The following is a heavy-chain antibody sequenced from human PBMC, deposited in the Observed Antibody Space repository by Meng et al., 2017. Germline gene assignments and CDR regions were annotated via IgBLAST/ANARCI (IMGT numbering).Heavy chain of an antibody. CDR1: GFTFDDYT. J-gene: IGHJ6*02. CDR2: ISWDGGST. Sequence: GASLKISCAASGFTFDDYTMHWVRQAPGKVLEWVSLISWDGGSTYYADSVKGRFTISRDYSKNSLYLQMNSLRTEDTALYYCAKSDYDYDSSGYWDYYYGMDVWGQGTMVTVSS. CDR3: AKSDYDYDSSGYWDYYYGMDV. V-gene: IGHV3-43*01. D-gene: IGHD3-22*01.